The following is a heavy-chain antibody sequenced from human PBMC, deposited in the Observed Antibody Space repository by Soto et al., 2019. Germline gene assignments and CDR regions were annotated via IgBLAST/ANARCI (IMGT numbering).Heavy chain of an antibody. CDR2: FDPEDGET. CDR3: ASLVGSNYGYYFDY. Sequence: ASVKVSCKVSGYTLTELSMHWVRQAPGKGLEWMGGFDPEDGETIYAQKFQGRVTMTEDTSTDTAYMELSSLRSEDTAVYYYASLVGSNYGYYFDYWGQGTLVTVSS. D-gene: IGHD4-4*01. V-gene: IGHV1-24*01. J-gene: IGHJ4*02. CDR1: GYTLTELS.